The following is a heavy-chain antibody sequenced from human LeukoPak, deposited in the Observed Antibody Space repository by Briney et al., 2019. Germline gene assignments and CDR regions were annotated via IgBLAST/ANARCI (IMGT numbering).Heavy chain of an antibody. CDR2: ISSSSSSI. D-gene: IGHD1-1*01. CDR3: ARSGYNWNDVIFFDY. CDR1: GFTFSGYT. V-gene: IGHV3-21*01. J-gene: IGHJ4*02. Sequence: GGPLRLSCAASGFTFSGYTMNWVRQAPGKGLEWVSSISSSSSSIYYADSVKGRFTISRDNAKNSLYLQMNSLRAEDTAVYYCARSGYNWNDVIFFDYWGQGTLVTVSS.